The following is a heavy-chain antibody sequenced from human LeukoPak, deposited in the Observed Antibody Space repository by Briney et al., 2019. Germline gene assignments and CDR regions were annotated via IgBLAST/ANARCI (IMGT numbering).Heavy chain of an antibody. Sequence: SVKVSCKASGGTFSSYAISWVRQAPGQGLEWMGGIIPIFGTANYAQKFQGRVTTTTDESTSTAYMELSSLRSEDTAVYYCARGGSIVVVPAAISYWFDPWGQGTLVTVSS. J-gene: IGHJ5*02. V-gene: IGHV1-69*05. CDR2: IIPIFGTA. CDR1: GGTFSSYA. CDR3: ARGGSIVVVPAAISYWFDP. D-gene: IGHD2-2*02.